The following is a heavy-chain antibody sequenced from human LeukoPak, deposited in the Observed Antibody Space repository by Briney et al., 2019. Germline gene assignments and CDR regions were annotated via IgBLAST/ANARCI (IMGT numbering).Heavy chain of an antibody. D-gene: IGHD5-24*01. CDR1: GFTFSSYV. CDR3: ARPSPPGDGYNPCDY. J-gene: IGHJ4*02. CDR2: ISGSGGST. Sequence: PGGSLRLSCAASGFTFSSYVMSWVRQAPGMGLEWVSAISGSGGSTSYTDSVKGRFTISRDNSKNTVYLQMNSLRTEDTAVYYCARPSPPGDGYNPCDYWGPGALVIVSS. V-gene: IGHV3-23*01.